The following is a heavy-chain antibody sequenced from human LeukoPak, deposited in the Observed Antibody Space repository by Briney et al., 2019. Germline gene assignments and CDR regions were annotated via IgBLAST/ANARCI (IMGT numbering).Heavy chain of an antibody. J-gene: IGHJ4*02. D-gene: IGHD1-26*01. Sequence: SETLSLTCTVSGGSISSYYWSWIRQPAGKGLEWIGRIYTSGSTNYNPSLKSRVTMSVDTSKNQFSLKLSSVTAADTAVYYCAREGIVGAHTPGHFDYWGQGTLVTVSS. CDR2: IYTSGST. CDR3: AREGIVGAHTPGHFDY. CDR1: GGSISSYY. V-gene: IGHV4-4*07.